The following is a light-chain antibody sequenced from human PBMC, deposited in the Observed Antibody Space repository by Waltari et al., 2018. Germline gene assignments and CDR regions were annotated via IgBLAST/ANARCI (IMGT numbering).Light chain of an antibody. Sequence: QSALTQPRPVSGSPGQSVTIFCTGPGSDVGAYDYVSGYQEHPGKVPKLVIYDVTKRPSGVPDRFSGSRSGNSASLTISGLQAEDEADYYCCTYEGTWVFGGGTKLTVL. J-gene: IGLJ3*02. V-gene: IGLV2-11*01. CDR2: DVT. CDR3: CTYEGTWV. CDR1: GSDVGAYDY.